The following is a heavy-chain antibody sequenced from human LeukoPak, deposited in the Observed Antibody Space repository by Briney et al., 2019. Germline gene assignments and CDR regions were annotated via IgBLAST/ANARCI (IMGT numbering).Heavy chain of an antibody. CDR3: ARLRVAAAGSHFDY. V-gene: IGHV4-59*08. D-gene: IGHD6-13*01. J-gene: IGHJ4*02. Sequence: SETLSLTCTVSGGSISSYYWSWIRQPPGQGLEWIGYIYYSGSTNYNPSLKSRVTISVDTSKNQFSLKLSSVTAADTAVYYCARLRVAAAGSHFDYWGQGTLVTVSS. CDR2: IYYSGST. CDR1: GGSISSYY.